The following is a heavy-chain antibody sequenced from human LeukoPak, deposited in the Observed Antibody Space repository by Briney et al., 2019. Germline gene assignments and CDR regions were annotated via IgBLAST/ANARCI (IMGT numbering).Heavy chain of an antibody. D-gene: IGHD6-13*01. V-gene: IGHV4-34*01. CDR2: INHSGST. Sequence: SETLSLTCAVYGGSFSGYYWSWIRQPPGKGLEWIGEINHSGSTNYNPSLKSRVTISVDTSKNQFSLKLSSVTAADTAVYYCASRPIAAAGTRQVDHWGQGTLVTVSS. J-gene: IGHJ4*02. CDR3: ASRPIAAAGTRQVDH. CDR1: GGSFSGYY.